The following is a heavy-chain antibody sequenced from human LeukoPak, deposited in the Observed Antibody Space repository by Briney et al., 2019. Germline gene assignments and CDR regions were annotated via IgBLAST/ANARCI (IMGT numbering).Heavy chain of an antibody. Sequence: GGSLRLSCAATGLSVSSNFMSWVRQAPGKGLEWVSVIYGGGSTYYADSVKGRFTISGDTPKNTLYLQMNSLRVEDTAVYYCASWPVGWYGEDSWAQGTLVTVSS. CDR2: IYGGGST. V-gene: IGHV3-53*01. D-gene: IGHD6-19*01. CDR1: GLSVSSNF. CDR3: ASWPVGWYGEDS. J-gene: IGHJ4*02.